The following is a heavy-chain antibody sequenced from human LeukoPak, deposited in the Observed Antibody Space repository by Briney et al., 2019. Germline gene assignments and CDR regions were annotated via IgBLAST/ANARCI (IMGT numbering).Heavy chain of an antibody. CDR1: GFTFSSYG. J-gene: IGHJ4*02. D-gene: IGHD3-22*01. CDR2: IRYDGSNK. V-gene: IGHV3-30*02. CDR3: AKDGSRDYYDSSGTYFDY. Sequence: GGSLRLSCAASGFTFSSYGMHWVRQAPGKGLEWVAFIRYDGSNKYYADSVKGRITISRDNSKNTLYLQMNSLRAEDTAVYYCAKDGSRDYYDSSGTYFDYWGQGTLVTVSS.